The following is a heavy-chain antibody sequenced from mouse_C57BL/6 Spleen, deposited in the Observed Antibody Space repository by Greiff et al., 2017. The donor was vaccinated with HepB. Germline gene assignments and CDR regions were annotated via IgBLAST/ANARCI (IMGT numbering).Heavy chain of an antibody. J-gene: IGHJ3*01. CDR2: IHPNSGST. V-gene: IGHV1-64*01. CDR1: GYTFTSYW. Sequence: VQLQQSGAELVKPGASVKLSCKASGYTFTSYWMHWVKQRPGQGLEWIGMIHPNSGSTNYNEKLKSKATLTVDKSSSTAYMRLSSLTSEDSAVYYCAYYYGEAWFAYWGQGTLVTVSA. D-gene: IGHD1-1*01. CDR3: AYYYGEAWFAY.